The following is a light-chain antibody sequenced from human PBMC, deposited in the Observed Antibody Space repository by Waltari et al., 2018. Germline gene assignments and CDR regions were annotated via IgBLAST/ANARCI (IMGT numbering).Light chain of an antibody. Sequence: QSVLTQPPSASGTPGQRVTISCSESSSNIGSNTVTWYQQLPGTAPKLLIYSNNQRPSGVPDRFSGSKSGTSASLAISGLQSEDEADYYCAAWDDSLNGSWVFGGGTKLTVL. CDR1: SSNIGSNT. CDR2: SNN. V-gene: IGLV1-44*01. J-gene: IGLJ3*02. CDR3: AAWDDSLNGSWV.